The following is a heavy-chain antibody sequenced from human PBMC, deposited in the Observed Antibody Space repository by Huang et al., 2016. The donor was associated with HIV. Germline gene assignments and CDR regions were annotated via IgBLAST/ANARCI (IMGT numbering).Heavy chain of an antibody. CDR3: AKDRGDGYSGYDYDY. D-gene: IGHD5-12*01. J-gene: IGHJ4*02. Sequence: EVQLWESGGTLVQPGGSLRLSCGASGFTFSNYAMGWVRQAPGKGLGCVSFISGSSGTIYYADSVKGRFTISRDNVKKTVYLQMNSLRVEDAAVYYCAKDRGDGYSGYDYDYWGQGTLVTVSS. CDR2: ISGSSGTI. V-gene: IGHV3-23*01. CDR1: GFTFSNYA.